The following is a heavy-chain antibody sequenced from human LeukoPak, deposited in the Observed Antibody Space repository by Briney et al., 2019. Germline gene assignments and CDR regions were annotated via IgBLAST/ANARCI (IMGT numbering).Heavy chain of an antibody. CDR2: ISAYNGNT. CDR3: ARDKDSGSYYFDY. CDR1: GYTFTSYY. D-gene: IGHD1-26*01. J-gene: IGHJ4*02. V-gene: IGHV1-18*04. Sequence: ASVKVSCKASGYTFTSYYLHWVRQAPGQGLEWMGWISAYNGNTNYAQKLQGRVTMTTDTSTSTAYMELGSLRSDDTAVYYCARDKDSGSYYFDYWGQGTLVTVSS.